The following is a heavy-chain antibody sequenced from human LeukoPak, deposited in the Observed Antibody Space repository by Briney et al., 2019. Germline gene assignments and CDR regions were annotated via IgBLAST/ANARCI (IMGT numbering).Heavy chain of an antibody. J-gene: IGHJ4*02. V-gene: IGHV3-23*01. CDR3: AKAGSISWYDY. Sequence: GGSLRLSCGASGFTFSSYTMSWVRQAPGKGLEWVSDINQSGGTYYADPVQGRFTISRDSSKPTLYLQMNSLRAEDTAVYYCAKAGSISWYDYWGQGTLVTVSS. CDR2: INQSGGT. CDR1: GFTFSSYT. D-gene: IGHD6-13*01.